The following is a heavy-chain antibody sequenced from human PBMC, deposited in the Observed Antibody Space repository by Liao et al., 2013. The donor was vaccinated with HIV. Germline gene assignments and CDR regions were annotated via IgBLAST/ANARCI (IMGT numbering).Heavy chain of an antibody. CDR1: GGSISSYY. V-gene: IGHV4-4*07. Sequence: QVHLQESGPGLVKPSETLSLRCSVSGGSISSYYWSWIRQSAGKRLEWIGGIYGSGGSKYNPSLKGRVTLSVDATRNQFFLNMNSVTAADTAVYYCARGGGGFDVWGRGTVVIVSS. CDR2: IYGSGGS. CDR3: ARGGGGFDV. J-gene: IGHJ3*01.